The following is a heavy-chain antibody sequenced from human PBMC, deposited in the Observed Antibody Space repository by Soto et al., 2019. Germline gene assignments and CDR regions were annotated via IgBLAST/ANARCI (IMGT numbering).Heavy chain of an antibody. CDR3: ARALWGPAGHINWFDP. Sequence: PSETMSVTCTVAGDSISSGDCYWSWIHKPPGKGLEWIGCIYYSGNTYYNPSLKRRFSISVDTSKNQFSLKLSSVTAADTAVYYCARALWGPAGHINWFDPWGQGTLVTVSS. V-gene: IGHV4-30-4*02. D-gene: IGHD2-2*01. J-gene: IGHJ5*02. CDR2: IYYSGNT. CDR1: GDSISSGDCY.